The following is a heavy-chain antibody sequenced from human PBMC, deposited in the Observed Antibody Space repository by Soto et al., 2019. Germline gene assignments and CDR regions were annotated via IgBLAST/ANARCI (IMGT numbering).Heavy chain of an antibody. V-gene: IGHV3-30-3*01. Sequence: PGGSLRLSCAASGFTFSSYAMHWVRQAPGKGLEWVAVISYDGSNKYYADSVKGRFTISRDNSKNTLYLQMNSLRAEDTAVYYCARDLASDIVLMVYARWWDYYYYGMDVWGQGTTVTVSS. CDR3: ARDLASDIVLMVYARWWDYYYYGMDV. J-gene: IGHJ6*02. D-gene: IGHD2-8*01. CDR2: ISYDGSNK. CDR1: GFTFSSYA.